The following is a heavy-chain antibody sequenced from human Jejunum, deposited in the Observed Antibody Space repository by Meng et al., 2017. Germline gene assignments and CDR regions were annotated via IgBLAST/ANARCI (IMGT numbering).Heavy chain of an antibody. J-gene: IGHJ4*02. CDR3: ARHGAAPYFDD. CDR2: ISLSGSP. Sequence: GQLQESGPGLVNPSGTLSLTCAVYGGSISSSSWWSWVRQPPGKGLEWIGEISLSGSPSYNPSLRTRVTISIDTSRNQFPLSLSSVTAADTAVYYCARHGAAPYFDDWGQGSLVTVSS. V-gene: IGHV4-4*02. D-gene: IGHD2-15*01. CDR1: GGSISSSSW.